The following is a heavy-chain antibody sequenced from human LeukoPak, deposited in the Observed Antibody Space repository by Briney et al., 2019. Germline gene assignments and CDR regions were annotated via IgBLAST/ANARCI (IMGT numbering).Heavy chain of an antibody. CDR1: GFTFSSYG. D-gene: IGHD6-13*01. CDR2: ISYDGSNK. Sequence: HPGGSLRLSCAASGFTFSSYGMHWVRQAPGKGLEWVAVISYDGSNKYYADSVKGRFTISRDNSKNTLYLQMNSLRAEDTAVYYCAKDSLHYFSGILNIAAAEYLDYWGQGTLVTVSS. J-gene: IGHJ4*02. V-gene: IGHV3-30*18. CDR3: AKDSLHYFSGILNIAAAEYLDY.